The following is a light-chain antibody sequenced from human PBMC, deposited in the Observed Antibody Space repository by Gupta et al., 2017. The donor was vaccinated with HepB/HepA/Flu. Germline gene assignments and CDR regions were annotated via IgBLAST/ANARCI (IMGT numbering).Light chain of an antibody. CDR2: DVS. CDR3: SSYTSSSTLVYV. CDR1: SSDVGGYNY. Sequence: QSALTQPASASGSPGQSITISCTGTSSDVGGYNYVSWYQQHPGKAPKLMIYDVSNRPSGVSNRFSGSKSGNTASLTISGLQAEDEADYYCSSYTSSSTLVYVFGTGTKVTVL. J-gene: IGLJ1*01. V-gene: IGLV2-14*03.